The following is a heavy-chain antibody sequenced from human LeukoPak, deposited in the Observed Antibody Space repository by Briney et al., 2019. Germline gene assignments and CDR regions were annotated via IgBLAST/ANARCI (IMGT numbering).Heavy chain of an antibody. J-gene: IGHJ3*02. V-gene: IGHV3-23*01. CDR1: GFTFRSYA. CDR2: ISGSGTNT. Sequence: SGGSLRLSCAASGFTFRSYAMSWVRQAPGQGLEWVSTISGSGTNTDYADSVKGRFTISRDNSKNTLYVQMNSLRAEDTAVYYCTTDKDTAMAGDAFDIWGQGTMVTVSS. D-gene: IGHD5-18*01. CDR3: TTDKDTAMAGDAFDI.